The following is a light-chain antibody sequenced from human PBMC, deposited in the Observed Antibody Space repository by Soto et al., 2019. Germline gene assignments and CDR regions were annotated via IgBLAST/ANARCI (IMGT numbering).Light chain of an antibody. V-gene: IGKV1-9*01. CDR1: QGISSY. Sequence: DIQLTQSPSFLSASVGDRVTITCRASQGISSYLAWYQQKPGKAPKLLIYAASTLQSGVPSRFSGSGSGTEFTLTISSLQPEDFAIYYCQQLNSYPITFGGGTKVDIK. CDR3: QQLNSYPIT. CDR2: AAS. J-gene: IGKJ4*01.